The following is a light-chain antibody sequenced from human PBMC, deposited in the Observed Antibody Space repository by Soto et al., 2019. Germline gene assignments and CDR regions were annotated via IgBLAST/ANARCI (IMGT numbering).Light chain of an antibody. CDR2: DAS. Sequence: DIQMTQSPSSLSASVGDRVTITFQASQDISNYLNWYQQTPGKPPKLLISDASNLELGVPSKFSGTGFGTDFSFTIINLQPEDIATYYCQQYDNLPLTFGGGTKVDI. V-gene: IGKV1-33*01. CDR1: QDISNY. J-gene: IGKJ4*01. CDR3: QQYDNLPLT.